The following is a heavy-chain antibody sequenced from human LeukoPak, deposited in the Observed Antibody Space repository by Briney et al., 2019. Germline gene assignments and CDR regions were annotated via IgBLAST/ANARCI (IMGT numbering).Heavy chain of an antibody. CDR3: ARTELSGYYTYYFDY. J-gene: IGHJ4*02. V-gene: IGHV4-39*01. CDR1: GGSISSSSYY. Sequence: SETLSLTCTVSGGSISSSSYYWGWIRQPPGKGLEWIGSIYHSGSTYYNPSLKSRVTISVDTSKNQFSLKLSSVTAADTAVYYCARTELSGYYTYYFDYWGQGTLVTVSS. D-gene: IGHD3-3*01. CDR2: IYHSGST.